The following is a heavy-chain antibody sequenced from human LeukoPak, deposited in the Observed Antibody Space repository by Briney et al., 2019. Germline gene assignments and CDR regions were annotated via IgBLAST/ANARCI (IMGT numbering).Heavy chain of an antibody. CDR1: GFTFSSYA. CDR2: ISGSGGST. J-gene: IGHJ4*02. D-gene: IGHD3-10*01. CDR3: AKESGILWFGELFSFDY. V-gene: IGHV3-23*01. Sequence: KPGGSLRLSCTASGFTFSSYAMSWVRQAPGKGLEWVSAISGSGGSTYYADSVKGRFTISRDNSKNTLYLQMNSLRAEDTAVYYCAKESGILWFGELFSFDYWGQGTLVTVSS.